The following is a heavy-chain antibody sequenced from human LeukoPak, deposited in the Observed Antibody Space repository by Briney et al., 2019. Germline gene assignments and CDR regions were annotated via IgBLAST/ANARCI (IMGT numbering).Heavy chain of an antibody. CDR3: ARTVYANSGFYYKPFDY. D-gene: IGHD3-22*01. CDR1: GFSLRTSEMC. V-gene: IGHV2-70*11. Sequence: SGPALVKPTQTLTLTCSFSGFSLRTSEMCVSWIRQPPGKALEWLARIDWDDTKYYSTSLKTRLTISKDTSENQVVLTMTNMDPEDTATYYCARTVYANSGFYYKPFDYWGQGTLVTVSS. J-gene: IGHJ4*02. CDR2: IDWDDTK.